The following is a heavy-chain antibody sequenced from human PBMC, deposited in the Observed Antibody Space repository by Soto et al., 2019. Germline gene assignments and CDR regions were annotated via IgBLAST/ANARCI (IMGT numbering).Heavy chain of an antibody. J-gene: IGHJ6*03. CDR3: ARGLGYCGGGSCDYYYYYMDV. D-gene: IGHD2-15*01. V-gene: IGHV4-59*01. CDR1: GGSINNYY. CDR2: IYYSGST. Sequence: PSETLSLTCTVSGGSINNYYWSWIRQPPGKGLEWIGYIYYSGSTNYNPSLKSRVTMSVDASKNQFSLKLTSVTAADTAVYYCARGLGYCGGGSCDYYYYYMDVWGKGTTVTVSS.